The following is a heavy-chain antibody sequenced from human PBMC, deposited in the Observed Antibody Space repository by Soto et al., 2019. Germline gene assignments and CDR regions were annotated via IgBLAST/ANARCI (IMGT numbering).Heavy chain of an antibody. Sequence: GGSLRLSCAASGFTFSNYAMSWVRQAPGKGLEWVSAISGSGDSTYYADSVRGRFTISRDNSKNTLYLQMNSLRAEDTAVYYCAKFYDSSGFYVPFDYWGQGTLVTVSS. D-gene: IGHD3-22*01. CDR3: AKFYDSSGFYVPFDY. V-gene: IGHV3-23*01. CDR1: GFTFSNYA. CDR2: ISGSGDST. J-gene: IGHJ4*02.